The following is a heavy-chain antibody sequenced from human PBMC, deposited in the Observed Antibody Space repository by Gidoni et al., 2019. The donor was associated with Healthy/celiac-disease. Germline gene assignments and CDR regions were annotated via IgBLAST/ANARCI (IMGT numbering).Heavy chain of an antibody. Sequence: QVQLQESGRGLVKPSETLSLTCTVSGGSISSYYWSWIRQPPGKGLEWIGYIYYSGSTNYNPSLKSRVTISVDTSKNQFSLKLSSVTAADTAVYYCARIIVGATKTRFDPWGQGTLVTVSS. CDR2: IYYSGST. V-gene: IGHV4-59*01. CDR1: GGSISSYY. CDR3: ARIIVGATKTRFDP. J-gene: IGHJ5*02. D-gene: IGHD1-26*01.